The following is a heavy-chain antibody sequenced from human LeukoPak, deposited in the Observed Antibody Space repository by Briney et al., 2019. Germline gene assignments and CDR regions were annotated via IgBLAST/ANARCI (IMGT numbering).Heavy chain of an antibody. CDR2: IYHSGST. D-gene: IGHD5-18*01. J-gene: IGHJ4*02. CDR1: GYSISSGYY. CDR3: AREYVDTASFDY. Sequence: PSETLSLTCTVSGYSISSGYYWGWIRQPPGKGLEWIGSIYHSGSTCYNPSLKSRVTISVDTSKNQFSLKLSSVTAADTAVYYCAREYVDTASFDYWGQGTLVTVSS. V-gene: IGHV4-38-2*02.